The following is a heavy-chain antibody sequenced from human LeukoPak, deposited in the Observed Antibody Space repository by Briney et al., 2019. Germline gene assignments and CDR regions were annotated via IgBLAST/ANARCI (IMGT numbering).Heavy chain of an antibody. D-gene: IGHD3-3*01. CDR3: AREFHDFWSGYYTYYYYYMDV. J-gene: IGHJ6*03. Sequence: GGSLRLSCAASGFTFSSYSMNWVRQAPGKGLEWVSYISSSSTIYYADSVKGRFTISRDNAKNSLYLQMNSLRAEDTAVYYCAREFHDFWSGYYTYYYYYMDVWGKGTTVTVSS. V-gene: IGHV3-48*01. CDR1: GFTFSSYS. CDR2: ISSSSTI.